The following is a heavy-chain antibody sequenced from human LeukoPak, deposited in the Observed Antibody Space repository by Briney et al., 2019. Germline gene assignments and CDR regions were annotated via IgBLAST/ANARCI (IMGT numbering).Heavy chain of an antibody. D-gene: IGHD4-23*01. CDR1: GGSFSGYY. J-gene: IGHJ4*02. Sequence: SETLSLTCAAYGGSFSGYYWSWIRQPPGKGLEWIGEINHSGSTNYNPPLKTRVTISVDTSKNQCSLKLSSVTAADTAVYYCQYDYGGLDYWGQGTLVTVSS. CDR3: QYDYGGLDY. CDR2: INHSGST. V-gene: IGHV4-34*01.